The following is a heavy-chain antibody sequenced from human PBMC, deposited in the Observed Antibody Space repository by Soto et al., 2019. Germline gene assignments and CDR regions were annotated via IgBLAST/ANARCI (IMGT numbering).Heavy chain of an antibody. CDR3: ARGGVFFFAAPTNPFDY. D-gene: IGHD3-10*01. J-gene: IGHJ4*02. CDR1: GYTFTSYD. V-gene: IGHV1-8*01. Sequence: QVQLVQSGAEVKKPGASVKVSCKASGYTFTSYDINRVRQATGQGLEWMGWMNPNSGNTGYAQKFQGRVTMTRNTSISTAYMELSSLRSEDTAVYYCARGGVFFFAAPTNPFDYWGQGTLVTVSS. CDR2: MNPNSGNT.